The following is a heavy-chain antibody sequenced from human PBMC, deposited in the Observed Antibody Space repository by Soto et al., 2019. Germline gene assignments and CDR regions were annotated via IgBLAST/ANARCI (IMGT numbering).Heavy chain of an antibody. Sequence: QVQLVESGGDVVQPGRSLRLSCAASGFSLSDRVMHWVRQAPGKGLDWVALISHDEGKKVYTDSVKGRFAISRDISKNTVFLQMDSLKSEDTAVYFCAREDESSGYAGTFHHWGQGTLVTVSS. CDR3: AREDESSGYAGTFHH. J-gene: IGHJ1*01. D-gene: IGHD3-22*01. V-gene: IGHV3-30*09. CDR2: ISHDEGKK. CDR1: GFSLSDRV.